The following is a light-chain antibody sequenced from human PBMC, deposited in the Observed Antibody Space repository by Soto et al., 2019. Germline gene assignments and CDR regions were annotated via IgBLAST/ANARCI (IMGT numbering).Light chain of an antibody. Sequence: ELMMTQSPGTLSVSPGEGATLSCTASQSVKLNLAWYQQKPGQPPRLLLYGASTRATGIPVRFRGSGSGTEVTLTISSLQSEDYAVYYFHQYNSWPRGTFGPGTKVEIK. CDR1: QSVKLN. CDR3: HQYNSWPRGT. J-gene: IGKJ3*01. V-gene: IGKV3-15*01. CDR2: GAS.